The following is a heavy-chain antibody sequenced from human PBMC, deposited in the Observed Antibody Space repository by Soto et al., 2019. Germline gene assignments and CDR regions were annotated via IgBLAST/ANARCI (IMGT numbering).Heavy chain of an antibody. CDR2: LYWDDDK. Sequence: SGPTLVNPTQTLTLTCTFSGFSLSTTRVGVGWIRQPPGEALEWLALLYWDDDKLYSPSLKRRLTITKDTSKNQVVLTLTNMDPVDTATYYCAHSKTSGMRYYFDYWGQGTLVTVSS. J-gene: IGHJ4*02. V-gene: IGHV2-5*02. CDR1: GFSLSTTRVG. CDR3: AHSKTSGMRYYFDY.